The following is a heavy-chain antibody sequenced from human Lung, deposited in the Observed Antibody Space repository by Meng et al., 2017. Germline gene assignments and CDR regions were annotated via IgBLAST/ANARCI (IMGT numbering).Heavy chain of an antibody. V-gene: IGHV3-23*01. J-gene: IGHJ4*02. CDR3: AKEEVPNDY. CDR2: ISVIGHNT. D-gene: IGHD1-1*01. Sequence: VQRLGAWGGLVRPGVSLRLSSPVSGFTCSNCAMRCVRQAPGKGLEWVSGISVIGHNTYYADSVKGRFTISRDNSRNTLYLQMNSLRAEDTAIYYCAKEEVPNDYWGQGTLVTVSS. CDR1: GFTCSNCA.